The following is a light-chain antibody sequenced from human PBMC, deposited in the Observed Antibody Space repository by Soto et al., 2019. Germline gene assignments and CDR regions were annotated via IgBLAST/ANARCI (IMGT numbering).Light chain of an antibody. CDR2: NAV. J-gene: IGKJ5*01. Sequence: EIVLTQSPATLSVSPGERATLSCRASQNIDNKLVWYQQKPGQAPSLLLSNAVTRAPGIPARFSGSGFGTEFTLTISSLQPEDFAIYYWQQYKSWWPITFGQGTRLEI. V-gene: IGKV3-15*01. CDR1: QNIDNK. CDR3: QQYKSWWPIT.